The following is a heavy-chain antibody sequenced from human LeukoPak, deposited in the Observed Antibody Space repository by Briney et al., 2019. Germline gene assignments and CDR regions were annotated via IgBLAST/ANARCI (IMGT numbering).Heavy chain of an antibody. CDR3: VKDQEYGDYGLDY. CDR2: IGSNGDST. Sequence: GGSLRLSCSASGFTFSTYAMHWVRQAPGKGLEYVSAIGSNGDSTHYADSVKGRFTISRDNSKNTLYLQMSSLRGEDTAVYYCVKDQEYGDYGLDYWGQGILVTVSS. V-gene: IGHV3-64D*06. D-gene: IGHD4-17*01. J-gene: IGHJ4*02. CDR1: GFTFSTYA.